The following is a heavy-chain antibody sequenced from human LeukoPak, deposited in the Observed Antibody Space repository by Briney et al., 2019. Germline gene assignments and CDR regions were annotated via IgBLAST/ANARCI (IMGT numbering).Heavy chain of an antibody. CDR2: ISAAGGST. CDR1: GFTVSSNG. CDR3: AKRSDYGGNWNYFDY. D-gene: IGHD4-23*01. V-gene: IGHV3-23*01. Sequence: PGGPLRVSCAASGFTVSSNGMSWVRQAPGKGLEWVSAISAAGGSTYYADSVKGRFTISRDNSKNTLFLQMTSLRAEDTAVYYCAKRSDYGGNWNYFDYWGQGTPVTVSS. J-gene: IGHJ4*02.